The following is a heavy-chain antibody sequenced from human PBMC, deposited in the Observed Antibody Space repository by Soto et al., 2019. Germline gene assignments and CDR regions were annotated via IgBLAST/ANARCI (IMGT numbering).Heavy chain of an antibody. CDR3: ARGLHQHPTVPRDY. V-gene: IGHV3-30-3*01. CDR2: ISYDGSNK. CDR1: GFTFSSYA. D-gene: IGHD4-4*01. Sequence: QVQLVESGGGVVQPGRSLRLSCAASGFTFSSYAMHWVRQAPGKGLEWVAVISYDGSNKYYADSVKGRFTISRDNSKNTLYLQMNSLRAEDTAVYYCARGLHQHPTVPRDYWGQGTLVTVSS. J-gene: IGHJ4*02.